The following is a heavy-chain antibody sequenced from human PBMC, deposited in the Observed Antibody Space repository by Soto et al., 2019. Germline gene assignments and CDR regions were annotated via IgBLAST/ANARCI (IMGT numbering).Heavy chain of an antibody. CDR1: GFIFSSNT. D-gene: IGHD3-3*01. J-gene: IGHJ6*02. CDR2: ISSTSTFM. V-gene: IGHV3-21*01. Sequence: QLVESGGGLVKPGGSLRLSCAASGFIFSSNTMNWVRQAPGKGLEWVSSISSTSTFMYYADSVKGRFSISRDNAKNTVYLEVNSLRVEDTAVYYCAREHYDLWSGYHEGLGYSGMDVWGQGTTVTVSS. CDR3: AREHYDLWSGYHEGLGYSGMDV.